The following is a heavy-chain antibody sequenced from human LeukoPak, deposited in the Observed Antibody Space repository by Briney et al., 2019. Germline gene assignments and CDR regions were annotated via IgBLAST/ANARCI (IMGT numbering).Heavy chain of an antibody. J-gene: IGHJ4*02. CDR2: ISSSSSYI. V-gene: IGHV3-21*01. CDR3: ARDFSSGYLGYYFDY. CDR1: GFTVSSNY. D-gene: IGHD3-22*01. Sequence: GGSLRLSCAASGFTVSSNYMSWVRQAPGKGLEWVSSISSSSSYIYYADSVKGRFTISRDNAKNSLYLQMNSLRAEDTAVYYCARDFSSGYLGYYFDYWGQGTLVTVSS.